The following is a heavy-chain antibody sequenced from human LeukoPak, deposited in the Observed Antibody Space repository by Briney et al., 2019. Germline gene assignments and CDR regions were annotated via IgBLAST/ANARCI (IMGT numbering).Heavy chain of an antibody. V-gene: IGHV3-30*02. CDR1: GFTFSNYG. D-gene: IGHD6-19*01. Sequence: PGGSLRLSCAASGFTFSNYGMHWVRQAPGRGLEWVAFIRYDGSNTYHVDSVKGRFTISRDNSKNTLYLQMNSLRAEDTAVYYCAKGWALAVAGTFYFDYWGQGTLVTVSS. CDR3: AKGWALAVAGTFYFDY. CDR2: IRYDGSNT. J-gene: IGHJ4*02.